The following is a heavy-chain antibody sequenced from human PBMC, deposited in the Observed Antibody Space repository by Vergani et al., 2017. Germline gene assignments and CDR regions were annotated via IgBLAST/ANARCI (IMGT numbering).Heavy chain of an antibody. CDR2: ISSSGSTI. D-gene: IGHD2-2*01. CDR1: GFTFSDYY. CDR3: ARMRDIVVVPVAPTDY. J-gene: IGHJ4*02. Sequence: QVQLVESGGGLVKPGGSLRLSCAASGFTFSDYYMSWIRQAPGKGLEWVSYISSSGSTIYYADSVKGRVTISRDTAKNSLYLQMNSLRAEDAAVYYCARMRDIVVVPVAPTDYWGQGTLVTVSS. V-gene: IGHV3-11*04.